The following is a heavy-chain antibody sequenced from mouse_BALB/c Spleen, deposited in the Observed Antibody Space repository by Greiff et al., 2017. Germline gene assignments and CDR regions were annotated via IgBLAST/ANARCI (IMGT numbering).Heavy chain of an antibody. J-gene: IGHJ3*01. Sequence: VQLKQSGPGLVKPSQSLSLTCTVTGYSITSDYAWNWIRQFPGNKLEWMGYISYSGSTSYNPSLKSRISITRDTSKNQFFLQLNSVTTEDTATYYCGPPAYWGQGTLVTVSA. CDR2: ISYSGST. CDR1: GYSITSDYA. CDR3: GPPAY. V-gene: IGHV3-2*02.